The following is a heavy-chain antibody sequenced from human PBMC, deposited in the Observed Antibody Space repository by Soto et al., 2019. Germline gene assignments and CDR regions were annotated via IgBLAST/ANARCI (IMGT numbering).Heavy chain of an antibody. V-gene: IGHV4-59*01. CDR2: IYYSGST. Sequence: SETLSLTCTVSGGSISSYYWSWIRQPPGKGLEWIGYIYYSGSTNYNPSLKSRVTIPVDTSKNQFSLKLSSVTAADTAVYYCARGDRYYYDSSGHYAWFDPWGQGTLVTVSS. D-gene: IGHD3-22*01. CDR3: ARGDRYYYDSSGHYAWFDP. J-gene: IGHJ5*02. CDR1: GGSISSYY.